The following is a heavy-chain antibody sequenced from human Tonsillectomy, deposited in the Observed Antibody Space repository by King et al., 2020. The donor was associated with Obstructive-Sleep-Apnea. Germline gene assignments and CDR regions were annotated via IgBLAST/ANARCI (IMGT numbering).Heavy chain of an antibody. J-gene: IGHJ4*02. CDR3: ANLLGGVWFGELFLDY. V-gene: IGHV3-30*18. Sequence: VQLVESGGGVVQPGRSLRLSCAASGFTFSNFAMHWVRQAPGKGLEWVAVISYDGSNKYYADSVKGRFTISRDNSKNTLYLQMNSLRAEDTAVYYCANLLGGVWFGELFLDYWGQGTLVTVSS. CDR1: GFTFSNFA. CDR2: ISYDGSNK. D-gene: IGHD3-10*01.